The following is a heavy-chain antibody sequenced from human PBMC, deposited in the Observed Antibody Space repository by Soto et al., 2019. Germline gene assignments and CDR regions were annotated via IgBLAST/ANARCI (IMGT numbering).Heavy chain of an antibody. J-gene: IGHJ5*01. Sequence: PGESLKISCKGSGYSFTNYWIGWVRQMPGKGLEWMGIIYPGDSDSRYSPSFQGQVTISADKSITTAYLQWSNLKASDTAMYYCARLSHFWSAFSNNWFDSWGQGTLVTVSS. CDR3: ARLSHFWSAFSNNWFDS. V-gene: IGHV5-51*01. CDR2: IYPGDSDS. D-gene: IGHD3-3*02. CDR1: GYSFTNYW.